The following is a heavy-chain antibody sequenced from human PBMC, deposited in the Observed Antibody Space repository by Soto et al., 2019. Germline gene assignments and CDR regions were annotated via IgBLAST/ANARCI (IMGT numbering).Heavy chain of an antibody. CDR2: IKQDGSEK. CDR3: ARARPDDSSGYFDY. Sequence: GGSLRLSCAASGFTFSSYWMSWVRQAPGKGLEWVANIKQDGSEKYYVDSVKGRFTISRDNAKNSLYLQMNSLRAEDTAVYYCARARPDDSSGYFDYWGQGTLVTVSS. J-gene: IGHJ4*02. D-gene: IGHD3-22*01. V-gene: IGHV3-7*01. CDR1: GFTFSSYW.